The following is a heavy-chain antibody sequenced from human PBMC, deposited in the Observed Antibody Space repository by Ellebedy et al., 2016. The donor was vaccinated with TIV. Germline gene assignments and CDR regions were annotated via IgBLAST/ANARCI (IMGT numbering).Heavy chain of an antibody. CDR1: GFTFSSYW. V-gene: IGHV3-74*01. D-gene: IGHD6-19*01. CDR3: VRDRGIGWLPIDY. CDR2: INSDGSST. J-gene: IGHJ4*02. Sequence: GESLKISCAASGFTFSSYWMHWVRQAPGKGLVWVSRINSDGSSTSHADSVKGRFTISSDNAKNTLDLQVKSLRAEDTAVYYCVRDRGIGWLPIDYWGQGTLVTVSS.